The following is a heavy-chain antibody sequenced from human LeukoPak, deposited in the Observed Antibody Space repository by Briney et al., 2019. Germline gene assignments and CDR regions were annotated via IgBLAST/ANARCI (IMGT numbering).Heavy chain of an antibody. D-gene: IGHD3-10*01. CDR1: GFTFSSYT. V-gene: IGHV3-23*01. CDR2: LSGSGGNT. CDR3: ARDKYSFGEFDY. J-gene: IGHJ4*02. Sequence: GGSLRLSCAASGFTFSSYTMSWVRQAPGKGLEWVSTLSGSGGNTYCADSVKGRFTFSRDTSKDMLYLQMNSLRAEDTAVYFCARDKYSFGEFDYWGQGTLVTVSS.